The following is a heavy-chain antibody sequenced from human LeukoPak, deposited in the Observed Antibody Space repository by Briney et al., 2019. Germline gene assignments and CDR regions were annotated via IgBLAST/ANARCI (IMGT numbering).Heavy chain of an antibody. CDR2: IHTSGST. D-gene: IGHD6-19*01. V-gene: IGHV4-4*07. J-gene: IGHJ4*02. CDR3: ARRDISSGWSFDY. CDR1: GGSISNYH. Sequence: PSETPSLTCTVSGGSISNYHWSWIRQPAGKGLEWIGQIHTSGSTNYNPPLKSRVSMSIDTTEDQVPLTIRSVTAADTAFYYCARRDISSGWSFDYWGQGTLVTVSS.